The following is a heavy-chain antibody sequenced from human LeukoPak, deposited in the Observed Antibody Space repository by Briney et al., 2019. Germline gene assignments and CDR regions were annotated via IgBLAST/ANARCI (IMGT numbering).Heavy chain of an antibody. J-gene: IGHJ3*02. V-gene: IGHV5-51*01. D-gene: IGHD3-16*02. CDR2: IYPGDSDT. CDR3: AGRITFGGVITAAFDI. Sequence: GESLKISCKGSGYSFTSYWIGWVRQMPGKGLEWMGIIYPGDSDTRCSPSFQGQVTISADKSISTAYLQWSSLKASDTAMYYCAGRITFGGVITAAFDIWGQGTMVTVSS. CDR1: GYSFTSYW.